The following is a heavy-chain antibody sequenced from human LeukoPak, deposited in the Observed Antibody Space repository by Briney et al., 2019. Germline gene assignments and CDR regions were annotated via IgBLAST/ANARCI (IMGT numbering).Heavy chain of an antibody. CDR1: GGSISSSSYY. CDR3: ATPVPTTVVTPGGAFDI. V-gene: IGHV4-39*01. CDR2: IYYSGST. J-gene: IGHJ3*02. Sequence: SETLSLTCTVSGGSISSSSYYWGWIRQPPGKGLEWIGSIYYSGSTYYNPSLKSRVTISVDTSKNQFSLKLSSVTAADTAVYYCATPVPTTVVTPGGAFDIWGQGTMVTVSS. D-gene: IGHD4-23*01.